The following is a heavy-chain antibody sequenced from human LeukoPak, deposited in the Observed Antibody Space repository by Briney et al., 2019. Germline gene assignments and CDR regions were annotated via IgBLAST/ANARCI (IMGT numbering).Heavy chain of an antibody. CDR1: GYTFTSYA. CDR2: INAGNGDT. J-gene: IGHJ4*02. D-gene: IGHD3-10*01. V-gene: IGHV1-3*03. Sequence: GASVKVSCKASGYTFTSYAMHWVRQAPGQRLEWMGWINAGNGDTKYSQEFQGRVTITRDTSASTAYMELSSLRSGDMAVYYCARSPRVGYGSGSYYFDYWGQGTLVTVSS. CDR3: ARSPRVGYGSGSYYFDY.